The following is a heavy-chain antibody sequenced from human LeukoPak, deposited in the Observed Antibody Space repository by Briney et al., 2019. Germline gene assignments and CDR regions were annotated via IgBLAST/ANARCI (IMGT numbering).Heavy chain of an antibody. CDR3: ATHGSSGWYQGSDY. V-gene: IGHV4-39*01. J-gene: IGHJ4*02. CDR1: GGSISNTGYY. CDR2: IYYSGSP. Sequence: PSETLSLTCAVSGGSISNTGYYWGWIRQTPGKVLEWIGSIYYSGSPYYNPSLKSRVTISVDTSKNHFSLKFTSVTAADTAVYYGATHGSSGWYQGSDYWGQGTLVTVSS. D-gene: IGHD6-19*01.